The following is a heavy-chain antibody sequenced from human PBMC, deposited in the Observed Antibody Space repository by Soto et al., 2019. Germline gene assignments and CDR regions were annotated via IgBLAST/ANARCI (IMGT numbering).Heavy chain of an antibody. CDR3: AKDQGYYGSGSPQYYDY. D-gene: IGHD3-10*01. J-gene: IGHJ4*02. Sequence: GGSLRLSCAVSGFTFSSFAMSWVRQAPGKGLEWVSGISGSGGSTYYAEAVKGRFTISRDNSKNKLYLQVNSLRAEDTAVYYCAKDQGYYGSGSPQYYDYWGRGTLVTVSS. CDR1: GFTFSSFA. CDR2: ISGSGGST. V-gene: IGHV3-23*01.